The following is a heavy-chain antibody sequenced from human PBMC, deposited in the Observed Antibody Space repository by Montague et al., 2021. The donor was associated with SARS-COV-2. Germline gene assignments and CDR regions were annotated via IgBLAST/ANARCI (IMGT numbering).Heavy chain of an antibody. CDR2: IATAGDT. CDR1: GFTFGSYD. Sequence: SLRLSCAASGFTFGSYDMHWVRQGTGKGLEWVSAIATAGDTYYPGSVTGRFTISRENAKNSLYLQMHSLRAGDTAVYYCARAGAPITAAGNFYHYGMDVWGQGTTVTVSS. CDR3: ARAGAPITAAGNFYHYGMDV. D-gene: IGHD6-13*01. J-gene: IGHJ6*02. V-gene: IGHV3-13*01.